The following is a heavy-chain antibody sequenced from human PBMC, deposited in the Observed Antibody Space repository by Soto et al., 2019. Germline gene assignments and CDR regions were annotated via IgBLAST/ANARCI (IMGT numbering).Heavy chain of an antibody. J-gene: IGHJ4*02. Sequence: QVQLVESGGGVVQPGRSLRLSCAASGFIFSNSGMHWVRQAPGKGLEWVAVIWYDGSTEYYADSVKGRFTISRDNSKNTAYLQMNSLRVEDTAVYYCARESGGYWGQGTLVTVSS. CDR3: ARESGGY. V-gene: IGHV3-33*01. D-gene: IGHD2-8*02. CDR2: IWYDGSTE. CDR1: GFIFSNSG.